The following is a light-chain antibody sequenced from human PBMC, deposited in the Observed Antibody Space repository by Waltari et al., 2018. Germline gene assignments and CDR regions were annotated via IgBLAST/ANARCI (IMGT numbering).Light chain of an antibody. CDR1: ALLMQY. CDR2: RDN. J-gene: IGLJ2*01. V-gene: IGLV3-25*03. Sequence: SFELTQPASVSVSPGQTARITCSGRALLMQYTYWYQQKSGQAPMLVMFRDNERPSGIPERFSGSRSGTTATLTISGVQAEDEAHYFCQSADADIVAFGAGTRLTV. CDR3: QSADADIVA.